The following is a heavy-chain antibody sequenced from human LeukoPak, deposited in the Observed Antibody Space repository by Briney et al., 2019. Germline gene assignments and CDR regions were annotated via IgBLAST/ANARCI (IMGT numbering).Heavy chain of an antibody. J-gene: IGHJ3*02. D-gene: IGHD3-22*01. Sequence: GGSLRLSCAASGFTFSNYAMSWVRQAPGKGLEWVSSISSSADNTYHADSVKGRFTISRDNSKNTLYLQMNSLRAEDTAVYYCARGGYDSSGYPDAFDIWGQGTMVTVSS. CDR3: ARGGYDSSGYPDAFDI. CDR1: GFTFSNYA. V-gene: IGHV3-23*01. CDR2: ISSSADNT.